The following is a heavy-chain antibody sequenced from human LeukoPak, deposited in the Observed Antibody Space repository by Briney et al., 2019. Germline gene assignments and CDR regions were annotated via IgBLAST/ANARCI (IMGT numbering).Heavy chain of an antibody. J-gene: IGHJ4*02. V-gene: IGHV1-2*02. CDR1: GYTFTGHG. CDR3: ARDLATIDGIAWYYIEN. Sequence: ASVTVSCKASGYTFTGHGIHWVRQAPGQGFEWMGWINPNTGGTDYAQKFQDRIAISTYTSISTAYMELTRLRSDDTALYYCARDLATIDGIAWYYIENWGQGTLVTVS. CDR2: INPNTGGT. D-gene: IGHD5-12*01.